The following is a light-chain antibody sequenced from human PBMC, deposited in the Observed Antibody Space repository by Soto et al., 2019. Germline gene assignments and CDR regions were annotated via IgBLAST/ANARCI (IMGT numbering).Light chain of an antibody. CDR1: QSVLYSSNNKNY. Sequence: DIVMTQSPDSLAVSLGERATINCKSSQSVLYSSNNKNYLAWYQQKPGQPPKLLIYWASTRESVVPDRFSGSGSGTDFTLTISSLQAEDVAVYYCQQYYSTPQTFGQGTKV. J-gene: IGKJ1*01. CDR2: WAS. V-gene: IGKV4-1*01. CDR3: QQYYSTPQT.